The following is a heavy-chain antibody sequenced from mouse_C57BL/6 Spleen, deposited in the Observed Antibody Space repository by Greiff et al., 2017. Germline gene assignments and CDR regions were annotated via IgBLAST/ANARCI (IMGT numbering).Heavy chain of an antibody. Sequence: EVQLQESEGGLVQPGSSMKLSCTASGFTFSDYYMAWVRQVPEKGLEWVANINYDGSSTYYLDSLKSRFIISRDNAKNILYLQMSSLKSEDTATYYCARVYDYDAYAMDYWGQGTSVTVSS. D-gene: IGHD2-4*01. J-gene: IGHJ4*01. CDR2: INYDGSST. CDR1: GFTFSDYY. CDR3: ARVYDYDAYAMDY. V-gene: IGHV5-16*01.